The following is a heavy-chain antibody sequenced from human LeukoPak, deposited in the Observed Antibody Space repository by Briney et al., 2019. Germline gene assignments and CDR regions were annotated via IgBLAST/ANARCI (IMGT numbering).Heavy chain of an antibody. J-gene: IGHJ4*02. CDR3: ARAPYYYDSSGPFDY. D-gene: IGHD3-22*01. CDR2: IYYSGST. CDR1: GGSISSYY. V-gene: IGHV4-59*01. Sequence: PSETLSLTCTVSGGSISSYYWSWIRQPPGKGLEWIGYIYYSGSTNYNPSLKSRVTISVDTSKNQFSLKLSSVAAAGTAVYYCARAPYYYDSSGPFDYWGQGTLVTVSS.